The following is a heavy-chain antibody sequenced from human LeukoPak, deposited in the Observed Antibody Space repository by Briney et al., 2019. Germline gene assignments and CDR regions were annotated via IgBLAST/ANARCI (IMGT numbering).Heavy chain of an antibody. CDR2: INPNSGGT. D-gene: IGHD1-26*01. V-gene: IGHV1-2*02. Sequence: ASVKVSCKASGYTFTGYYMHWVRQAPGQGLEWMGWINPNSGGTNYAQKFQGRVTMTRDTSISTAYMELSRLRSDDTAVYYCARSSGSYLRSFDYWGQGTLVTVSS. J-gene: IGHJ4*02. CDR3: ARSSGSYLRSFDY. CDR1: GYTFTGYY.